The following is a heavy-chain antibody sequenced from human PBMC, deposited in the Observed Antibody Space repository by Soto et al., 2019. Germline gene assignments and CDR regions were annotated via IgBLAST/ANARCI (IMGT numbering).Heavy chain of an antibody. J-gene: IGHJ4*02. D-gene: IGHD5-12*01. CDR3: ARDPSPDRYSGYDYWFDY. CDR2: ISYDGSNK. V-gene: IGHV3-30-3*01. CDR1: GFTFSSYA. Sequence: GGSLRLSCAASGFTFSSYAMHWVRQAPGKGLEWVAVISYDGSNKYYADSVKGRFTISRDNSKNTLYLQMNSLRAEDTAVYYCARDPSPDRYSGYDYWFDYWGQGTLVTSPQ.